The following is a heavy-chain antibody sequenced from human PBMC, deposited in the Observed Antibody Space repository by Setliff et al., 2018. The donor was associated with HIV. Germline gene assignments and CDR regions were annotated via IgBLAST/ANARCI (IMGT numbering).Heavy chain of an antibody. CDR1: GGSISSSSYY. CDR2: LCYSGTT. J-gene: IGHJ4*02. D-gene: IGHD3-16*01. V-gene: IGHV4-39*01. CDR3: ASRTLITGYDY. Sequence: SETLSLTCTVSGGSISSSSYYWGWIRPPPGKGLEWIGSLCYSGTTYYNPSLKSLLTISVDTSKNQFSLKLSSVTAADTAVYYCASRTLITGYDYWGQGTLVTVSS.